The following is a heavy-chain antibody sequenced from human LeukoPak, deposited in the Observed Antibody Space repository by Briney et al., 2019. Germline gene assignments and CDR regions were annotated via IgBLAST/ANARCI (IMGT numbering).Heavy chain of an antibody. J-gene: IGHJ4*02. CDR2: ISGSGGST. V-gene: IGHV3-23*01. CDR1: GFTFSSYA. Sequence: GGSLRLSCAASGFTFSSYAMSWVRQAPGKGLEWVSGISGSGGSTNYADSVQGRFTISRDNSKNTLFLQMNSLRAEDTAVYYCAKRKSIAAAAAYYFDYWGQGTLVTVSS. D-gene: IGHD6-13*01. CDR3: AKRKSIAAAAAYYFDY.